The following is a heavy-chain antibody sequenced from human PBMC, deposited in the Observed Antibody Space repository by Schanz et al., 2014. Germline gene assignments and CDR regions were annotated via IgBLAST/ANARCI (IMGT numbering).Heavy chain of an antibody. J-gene: IGHJ4*02. CDR2: TSSDGSLK. CDR3: AKIGYGGLLNYYIDH. CDR1: GFSFSGFG. Sequence: VQLVQSGGGLVQPGGSLRLSCAGSGFSFSGFGMHWVRQAPGKGLVWVAVTSSDGSLKYYADSVKGRFTISRDNSKNTLYLQMSSLKTEDTAVYYCAKIGYGGLLNYYIDHWGQGTLVTVSS. V-gene: IGHV3-30*18. D-gene: IGHD3-16*01.